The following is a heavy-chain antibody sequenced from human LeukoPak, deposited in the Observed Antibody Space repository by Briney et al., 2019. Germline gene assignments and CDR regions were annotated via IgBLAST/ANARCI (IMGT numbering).Heavy chain of an antibody. J-gene: IGHJ5*02. CDR3: ARGYCSSTSCFVWGWFDP. V-gene: IGHV1-18*01. CDR2: ISAYNGNT. D-gene: IGHD2-2*01. Sequence: ASVKVSCKASGYTFTSYGISWVRQAPGQGLEWMGWISAYNGNTNYAQKLQDRVTMTTDTSTSTAYMELRSLRSDDTAVYYCARGYCSSTSCFVWGWFDPWGQGTLVTVSS. CDR1: GYTFTSYG.